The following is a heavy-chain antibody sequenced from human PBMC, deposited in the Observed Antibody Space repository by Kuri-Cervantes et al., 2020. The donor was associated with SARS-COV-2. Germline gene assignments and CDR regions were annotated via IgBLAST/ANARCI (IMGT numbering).Heavy chain of an antibody. Sequence: SETLSLTCTVSGGSISSYYWSWIRQPPGKGLEWIGYTFYSGSTNYNPSLKSRVTISVDTSTNQFSLKLSSVTAADTAVYYCARGTVNWFDPWGQGTLVTVSS. CDR1: GGSISSYY. J-gene: IGHJ5*02. CDR3: ARGTVNWFDP. V-gene: IGHV4-59*01. CDR2: TFYSGST.